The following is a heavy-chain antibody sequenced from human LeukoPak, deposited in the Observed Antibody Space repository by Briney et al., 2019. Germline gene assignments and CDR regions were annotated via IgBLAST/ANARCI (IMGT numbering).Heavy chain of an antibody. D-gene: IGHD6-19*01. CDR3: ARPDSSGWYNDAFDI. V-gene: IGHV5-51*01. Sequence: GESLKISCKGSGYSFTSYWIGWVRQMPGKGLEWMGIIYPGDSDTRYSPSFQGQVTILADKSISTAYLQWSSLKASDTAMYYCARPDSSGWYNDAFDIWGQGTMVTVSS. CDR2: IYPGDSDT. J-gene: IGHJ3*02. CDR1: GYSFTSYW.